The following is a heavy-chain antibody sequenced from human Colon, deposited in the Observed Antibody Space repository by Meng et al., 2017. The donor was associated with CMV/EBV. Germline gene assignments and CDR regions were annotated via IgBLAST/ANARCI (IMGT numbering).Heavy chain of an antibody. V-gene: IGHV3-74*01. D-gene: IGHD6-19*01. CDR2: TAGGRA. CDR1: CCTFSYAW. CDR3: AADILSVGGTFDF. Sequence: LSCVVSCCTFSYAWLHWVRQAPGEGLEWVSYTAGGRAGYADSVGGRFTISRDNAENTLYLQMNSLRADDTAVYYCAADILSVGGTFDFWGQGALVTVSS. J-gene: IGHJ4*02.